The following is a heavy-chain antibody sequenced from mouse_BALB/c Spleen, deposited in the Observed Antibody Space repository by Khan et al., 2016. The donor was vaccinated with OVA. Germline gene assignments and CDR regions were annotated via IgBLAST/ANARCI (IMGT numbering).Heavy chain of an antibody. J-gene: IGHJ2*01. CDR2: INPSSGYT. CDR1: GYTFISYT. V-gene: IGHV1-4*01. Sequence: QVQLKESGAELARPGASVKMSCKASGYTFISYTMHWVKQRPGQGLEWIGYINPSSGYTKYNQKFKDKATLTADKSSRTAYMQLSSLTSEDSAVYYCARTHERWGQGTTLTVSS. CDR3: ARTHER.